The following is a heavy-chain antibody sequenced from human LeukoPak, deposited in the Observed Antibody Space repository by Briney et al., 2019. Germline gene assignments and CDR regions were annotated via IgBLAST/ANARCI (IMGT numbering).Heavy chain of an antibody. V-gene: IGHV4-39*07. CDR2: IYYSGNT. CDR3: AKDFSSASYTYYYYYMDV. D-gene: IGHD6-25*01. CDR1: GGSISSSTYF. Sequence: SETLSLTCTVSGGSISSSTYFWGWIRQPPGKGLEWIGSIYYSGNTYYNPSLKSRVTISLDTSKNQFSLKVSSVTAADTAIYYCAKDFSSASYTYYYYYMDVWGKGTTVTVSS. J-gene: IGHJ6*03.